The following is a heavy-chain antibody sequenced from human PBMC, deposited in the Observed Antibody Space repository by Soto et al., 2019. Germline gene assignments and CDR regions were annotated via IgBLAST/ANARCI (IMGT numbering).Heavy chain of an antibody. J-gene: IGHJ4*02. CDR2: ISGSGGST. CDR1: GFTFSSYA. D-gene: IGHD3-22*01. CDR3: AKDSARGYYYDSSGSSHFAY. Sequence: EVQLLESGGGLVQPGGSLRLSCAASGFTFSSYAMSWVRQAPGKGLEWVSAISGSGGSTYYADSVKGRFTISRDNSKNTLYLQMTSLRAEDTAVYYCAKDSARGYYYDSSGSSHFAYWGQGTLVTVSS. V-gene: IGHV3-23*01.